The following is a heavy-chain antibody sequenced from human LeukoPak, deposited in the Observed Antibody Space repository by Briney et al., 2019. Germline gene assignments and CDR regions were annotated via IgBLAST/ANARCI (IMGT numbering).Heavy chain of an antibody. D-gene: IGHD1-7*01. CDR2: IYYSGST. CDR1: GGSISSYY. J-gene: IGHJ4*02. CDR3: ARLITGTTYFDY. V-gene: IGHV4-59*12. Sequence: KPSETQSLTCTVSGGSISSYYLSWIRQPPGKGLEWIGYIYYSGSTNYNPSLKSRVTISVDTSKNQFSLKLSSVTAADTAVYYCARLITGTTYFDYWGQGTLVTVSS.